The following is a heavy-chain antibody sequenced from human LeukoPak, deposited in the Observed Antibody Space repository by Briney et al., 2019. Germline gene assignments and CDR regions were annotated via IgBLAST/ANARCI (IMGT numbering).Heavy chain of an antibody. D-gene: IGHD6-19*01. CDR2: INPSGGST. CDR1: GYTFTSYY. CDR3: ARVASPTGYSSGWQYYYYYMDV. V-gene: IGHV1-46*01. Sequence: ASVKVSCKASGYTFTSYYMHWVRQAPGQGLEWMGIINPSGGSTSYAQKFQGRVTMTRDMSTSTVYMELSSLRSEDTAVYYCARVASPTGYSSGWQYYYYYMDVWGKGTTVTVSS. J-gene: IGHJ6*03.